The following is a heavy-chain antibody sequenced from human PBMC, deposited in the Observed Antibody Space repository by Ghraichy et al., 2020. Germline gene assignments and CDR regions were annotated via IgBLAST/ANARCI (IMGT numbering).Heavy chain of an antibody. CDR3: ARSRGGYSYGYAPPDY. CDR1: GFSLSTSGMC. V-gene: IGHV2-70*01. D-gene: IGHD5-18*01. J-gene: IGHJ4*02. CDR2: VEWDDDK. Sequence: SGPTLVKPTQTLTLTCTFSGFSLSTSGMCVSWIRQPPGKALEWLALVEWDDDKYYSTSLQTRLTLSKATPKNQVVLPMTNMEPVDPATYNFARSRGGYSYGYAPPDYGGQGILVTVSS.